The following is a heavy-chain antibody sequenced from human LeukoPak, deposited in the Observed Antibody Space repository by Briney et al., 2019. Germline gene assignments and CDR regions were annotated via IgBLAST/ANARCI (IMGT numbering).Heavy chain of an antibody. V-gene: IGHV3-48*02. CDR3: ARTGYSSSSGWAYYYYYYMDV. J-gene: IGHJ6*03. D-gene: IGHD6-6*01. CDR1: GFTFSSHS. CDR2: ISSSSSNI. Sequence: PGGFLRLSCAASGFTFSSHSMNWVRQAPGKGLEWVSYISSSSSNIYYADSVKGRFTISRDNAKNSLYLQMNSLRDEDTAVYYCARTGYSSSSGWAYYYYYYMDVWGKGTTVTVSS.